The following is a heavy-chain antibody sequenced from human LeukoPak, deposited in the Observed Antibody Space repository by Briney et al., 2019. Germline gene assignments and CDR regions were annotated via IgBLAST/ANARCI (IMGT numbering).Heavy chain of an antibody. V-gene: IGHV4-38-2*01. Sequence: PSETLSLICAVSGYSISSGYYWGWIRQPPGKGLEWIGSIYHSGSTYYNPSLKSRVTISVDTSKNQFSLKLSSVTAADTAVYYCARRGVGFDYWGQGTLVTVSS. D-gene: IGHD2-15*01. CDR3: ARRGVGFDY. CDR1: GYSISSGYY. J-gene: IGHJ4*02. CDR2: IYHSGST.